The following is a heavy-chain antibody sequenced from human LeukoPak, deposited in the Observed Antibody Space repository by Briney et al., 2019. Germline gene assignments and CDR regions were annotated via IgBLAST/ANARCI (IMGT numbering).Heavy chain of an antibody. D-gene: IGHD1-26*01. V-gene: IGHV4-59*01. CDR2: IYYSGST. Sequence: SETLSLTCTVSGGSISSYYWSWIRQPPGKGLEWIGYIYYSGSTNYNPSLKSRVTISVDTSKNQFSLKLSSVTAADTAVYYCAREEVGATLSWGQGTLVTVSS. CDR3: AREEVGATLS. J-gene: IGHJ4*02. CDR1: GGSISSYY.